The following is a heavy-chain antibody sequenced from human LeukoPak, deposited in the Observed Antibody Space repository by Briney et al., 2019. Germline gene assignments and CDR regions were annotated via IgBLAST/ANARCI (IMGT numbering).Heavy chain of an antibody. D-gene: IGHD3-10*01. J-gene: IGHJ4*02. CDR2: ISSGSSTT. CDR1: GFTFSSYS. CDR3: ARGRGLTLSYHYFDY. V-gene: IGHV3-48*02. Sequence: PGGSLRLSCAASGFTFSSYSMNWVRQAPGRGLEWVSYISSGSSTTYYADSVKGRFTISRDNAKNSLYLQVNSLRDEDTAVYYCARGRGLTLSYHYFDYWGQGTLVTVSS.